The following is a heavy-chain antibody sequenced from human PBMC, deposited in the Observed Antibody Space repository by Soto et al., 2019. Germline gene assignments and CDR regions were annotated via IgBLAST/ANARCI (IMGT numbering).Heavy chain of an antibody. CDR1: GFPFSGYS. Sequence: GGSLRLSCAASGFPFSGYSMHWVRQAPGKGLEWVALMSHDGRQTFYSDSVKGRLTISRDNSKNTLYLQVNSLSPDDTALYYCARGFHGGSWAFDYWGLGTLVTVSS. V-gene: IGHV3-30*14. CDR2: MSHDGRQT. CDR3: ARGFHGGSWAFDY. J-gene: IGHJ4*02. D-gene: IGHD6-13*01.